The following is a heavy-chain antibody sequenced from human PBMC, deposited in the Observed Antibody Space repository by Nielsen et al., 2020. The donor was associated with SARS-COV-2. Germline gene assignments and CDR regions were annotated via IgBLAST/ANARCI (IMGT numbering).Heavy chain of an antibody. D-gene: IGHD6-19*01. CDR2: ISYDGSNK. CDR1: GFTFSSYA. J-gene: IGHJ4*02. CDR3: ARDGVSGNYFDY. V-gene: IGHV3-30*04. Sequence: GESLKISCAASGFTFSSYAMHWVRQAPGKGLEWVAVISYDGSNKYYADSVKGRFTISRDNSKNTLYLQMNSLRAEDTAVYYCARDGVSGNYFDYWGPGTLVTVSS.